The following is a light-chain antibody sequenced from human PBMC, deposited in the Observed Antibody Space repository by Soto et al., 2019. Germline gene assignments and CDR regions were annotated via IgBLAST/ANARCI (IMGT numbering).Light chain of an antibody. CDR1: SSDVGNYNY. CDR3: CSYAGRQRL. V-gene: IGLV2-11*01. Sequence: QLVLTQTRSVSGSPGQSVTISCTGSSSDVGNYNYVSWYQQHPGKAPKLIIYDVTKRPAGVPDRFSGSKSGNTASLTISGLHSDDEADYYCCSYAGRQRLFGGGTKVTVL. CDR2: DVT. J-gene: IGLJ3*02.